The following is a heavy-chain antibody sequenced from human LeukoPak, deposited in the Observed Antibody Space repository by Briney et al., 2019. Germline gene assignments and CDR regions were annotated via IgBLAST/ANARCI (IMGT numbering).Heavy chain of an antibody. CDR2: IYPGNSDT. J-gene: IGHJ4*02. CDR3: ARTIGSAAVAY. V-gene: IGHV5-51*01. D-gene: IGHD5-24*01. CDR1: GYSFTSYW. Sequence: GESLQISCKCSGYSFTSYWIGLGRQMPGKGLEWMGIIYPGNSDTRYSPSFQGQVTISADKSIRTAYLQWSSLKASDTEMYSCARTIGSAAVAYWGKGPLVPASS.